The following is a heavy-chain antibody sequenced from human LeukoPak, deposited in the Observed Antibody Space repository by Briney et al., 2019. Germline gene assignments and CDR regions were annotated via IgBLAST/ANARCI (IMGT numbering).Heavy chain of an antibody. CDR1: GGSISSNKYY. V-gene: IGHV4-39*01. J-gene: IGHJ3*02. CDR3: ARQSESLHPEDAFEI. D-gene: IGHD5-24*01. CDR2: IYYTGAT. Sequence: SETLSLTCTVSGGSISSNKYYGGWIRQPPGKGLEWIASIYYTGATYYNPSLRSRVTISVDTSKNQFSLQLSSVTAADTAMFYCARQSESLHPEDAFEIWGQGTMVTVSS.